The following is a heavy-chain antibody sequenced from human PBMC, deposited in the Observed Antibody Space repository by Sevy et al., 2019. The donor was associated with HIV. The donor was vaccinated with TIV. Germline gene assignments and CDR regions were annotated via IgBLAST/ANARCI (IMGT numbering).Heavy chain of an antibody. CDR1: GGTFSTYA. CDR3: ARGTKGYCSGGSCYSNYYYYGMDV. D-gene: IGHD2-15*01. V-gene: IGHV1-69*13. J-gene: IGHJ6*02. CDR2: IIPIFGTV. Sequence: ASVKVSCKDSGGTFSTYAISWVRQAPGQGLEWMGGIIPIFGTVNYAQKFQGRVTISADESTSTAYMELSSLRSEDTAVYYCARGTKGYCSGGSCYSNYYYYGMDVWGQGTTVTVSS.